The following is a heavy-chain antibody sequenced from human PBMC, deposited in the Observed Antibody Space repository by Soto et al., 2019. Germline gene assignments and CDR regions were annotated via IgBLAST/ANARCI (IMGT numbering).Heavy chain of an antibody. V-gene: IGHV1-69*02. CDR2: IIPILGIA. J-gene: IGHJ4*02. Sequence: ASVKVSCKASGGTFSSYTISWVRQAPGQGLEWMGRIIPILGIANYAQKFQGRVTITADKSTSTAYMELSSLRSEDTAVYYCATLHPVAGTLYFDYWGQGTLVTVSS. CDR3: ATLHPVAGTLYFDY. CDR1: GGTFSSYT. D-gene: IGHD6-19*01.